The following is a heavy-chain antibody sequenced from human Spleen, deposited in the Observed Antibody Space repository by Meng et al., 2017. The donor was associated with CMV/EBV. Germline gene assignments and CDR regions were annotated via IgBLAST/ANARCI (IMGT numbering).Heavy chain of an antibody. CDR2: IIPFLGTS. J-gene: IGHJ4*02. CDR3: ARTRGSYYASALDH. V-gene: IGHV1-69*05. CDR1: GLTFNTSA. Sequence: ASGLTFNTSAISWVRQAPGQGLGWMGGIIPFLGTSHYAQDFQGRLLITTDESTTTAYMELSSLKSEDTALYYCARTRGSYYASALDHWGQGTLVTVSS. D-gene: IGHD1-26*01.